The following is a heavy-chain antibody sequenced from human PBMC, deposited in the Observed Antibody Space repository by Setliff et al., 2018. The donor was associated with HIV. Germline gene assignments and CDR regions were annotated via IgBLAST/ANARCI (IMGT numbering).Heavy chain of an antibody. CDR1: GGSISSSTYY. J-gene: IGHJ4*02. CDR3: ARRDGYSYGFYFDY. Sequence: SETLSLTCTVSGGSISSSTYYWGWIRQPPGKGLEWIGTIYYSGSTYYNPSLKSRLTISVDTSKNQFSLKLSSVTAADTAVYYCARRDGYSYGFYFDYWGQGTLVTVSS. V-gene: IGHV4-39*01. D-gene: IGHD5-18*01. CDR2: IYYSGST.